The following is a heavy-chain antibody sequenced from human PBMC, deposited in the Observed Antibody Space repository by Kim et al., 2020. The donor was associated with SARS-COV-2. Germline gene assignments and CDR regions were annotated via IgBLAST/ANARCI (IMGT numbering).Heavy chain of an antibody. V-gene: IGHV1-69*13. D-gene: IGHD2-15*01. CDR3: ARGRRAVVTIHALYYYYYMDV. CDR2: IIPIFGTA. CDR1: GGTFSSYA. Sequence: SVKVSCKASGGTFSSYAISWVRQAPGQGLEWMGGIIPIFGTANYAQKFQGRVTITADESTSTAYMELSSLRSEDTAVYYCARGRRAVVTIHALYYYYYMDVWGKGTTVTVSS. J-gene: IGHJ6*03.